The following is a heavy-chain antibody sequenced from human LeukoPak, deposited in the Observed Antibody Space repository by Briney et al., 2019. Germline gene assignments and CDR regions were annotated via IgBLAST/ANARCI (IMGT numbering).Heavy chain of an antibody. V-gene: IGHV3-23*01. D-gene: IGHD3-10*01. Sequence: PGGSLRLSCAASGFSFSTYGMSWVRQAPGKGLEWVSAITSSGGSTYYADSVKGRFTISRDNSKNTLYLQMNSLRAEDTAVYYCAKLVRGVVVPYYDYWGQGTLVTVSS. J-gene: IGHJ4*02. CDR3: AKLVRGVVVPYYDY. CDR2: ITSSGGST. CDR1: GFSFSTYG.